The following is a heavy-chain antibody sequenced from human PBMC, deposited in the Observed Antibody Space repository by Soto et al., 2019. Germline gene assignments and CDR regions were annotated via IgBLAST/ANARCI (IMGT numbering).Heavy chain of an antibody. J-gene: IGHJ6*02. CDR3: ARVRCSSSCYYYYGMDV. CDR1: GYTFTSYD. CDR2: MNPNSGNT. V-gene: IGHV1-8*01. Sequence: WASVKVSCKASGYTFTSYDINWVRQATGQGLEWMGWMNPNSGNTGYAQKFQGRVTMTRNTSISTAYMELSSLRSEDTAVYYCARVRCSSSCYYYYGMDVWGQGTTVTVSS. D-gene: IGHD6-13*01.